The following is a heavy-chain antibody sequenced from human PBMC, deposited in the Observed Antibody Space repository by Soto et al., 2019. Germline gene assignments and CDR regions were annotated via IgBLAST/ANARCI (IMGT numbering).Heavy chain of an antibody. CDR2: ISGSGGST. D-gene: IGHD3-10*01. Sequence: SLRLSCAASGFTFSSYAMSWVRQAPGKGLEWVSAISGSGGSTYYADSVKGRFTISRDNSKNTLNLQMNSLRAEDTAVYYCAKTYGSGSYYNEPFDYWGQGTLVTVSS. V-gene: IGHV3-23*01. CDR3: AKTYGSGSYYNEPFDY. CDR1: GFTFSSYA. J-gene: IGHJ4*02.